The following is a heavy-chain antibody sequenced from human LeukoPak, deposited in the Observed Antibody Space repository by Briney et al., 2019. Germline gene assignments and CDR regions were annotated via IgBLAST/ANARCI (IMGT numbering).Heavy chain of an antibody. V-gene: IGHV1-69*05. CDR3: ASAYDSSGYYYGSEYFQH. Sequence: ASVKVSCKASGGTFSSYAISWVRQAPGQGLEWTGRIIPIFGTANYAQKFQGRVTITTDESTSTAYMELSSLRSEDTAVYYCASAYDSSGYYYGSEYFQHWGQGTLVTVSS. CDR2: IIPIFGTA. CDR1: GGTFSSYA. J-gene: IGHJ1*01. D-gene: IGHD3-22*01.